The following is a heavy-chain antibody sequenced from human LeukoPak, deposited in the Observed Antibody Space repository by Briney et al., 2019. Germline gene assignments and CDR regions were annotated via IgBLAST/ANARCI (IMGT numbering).Heavy chain of an antibody. Sequence: GASVKVSCKASGYTFTSYYMHWVRQAPGQGLEWMGIINPSGGSTSYAQKFQGRVTTTRDTSTSTVYMELSSLRSEDTAVYYCARVGCSGGSCHTAGYYFDYWGQGTLVTVSS. CDR3: ARVGCSGGSCHTAGYYFDY. CDR2: INPSGGST. CDR1: GYTFTSYY. J-gene: IGHJ4*02. D-gene: IGHD2-15*01. V-gene: IGHV1-46*03.